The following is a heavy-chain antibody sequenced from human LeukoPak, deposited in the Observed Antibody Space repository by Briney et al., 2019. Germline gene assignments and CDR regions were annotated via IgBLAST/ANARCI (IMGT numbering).Heavy chain of an antibody. CDR2: LSGSGGST. J-gene: IGHJ5*02. CDR1: GFTFSSYA. V-gene: IGHV3-23*01. CDR3: ARLRSGTAAANWFDP. D-gene: IGHD6-13*01. Sequence: TGGSLSLSCAASGFTFSSYAMSWVRPAPGKGLEWVSALSGSGGSTYDADSVKSRFTISRDNSKNTLYLQMNSLRAEDTAVYYCARLRSGTAAANWFDPWGQGTLVTVSS.